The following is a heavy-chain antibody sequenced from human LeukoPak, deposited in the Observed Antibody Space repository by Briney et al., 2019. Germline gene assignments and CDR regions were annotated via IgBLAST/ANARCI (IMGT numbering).Heavy chain of an antibody. Sequence: GSSVKVSCKASGGTFSSYAISWVRQAPGQGLEWMGRIIPILGIANYAQKFQGRVTITADESTSTAYMELSSLRSEDTAVYYCARGIAAEGYYMDVWGKGTTVTVSS. V-gene: IGHV1-69*04. D-gene: IGHD6-13*01. CDR1: GGTFSSYA. CDR3: ARGIAAEGYYMDV. J-gene: IGHJ6*03. CDR2: IIPILGIA.